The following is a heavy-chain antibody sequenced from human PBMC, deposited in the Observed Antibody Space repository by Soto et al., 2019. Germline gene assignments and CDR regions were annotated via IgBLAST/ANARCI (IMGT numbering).Heavy chain of an antibody. V-gene: IGHV4-31*03. CDR2: VYYSGST. Sequence: QVQLQESGPGLVKPSQTLSLTCTVPGGSISSGGYYWSWIRKHPGKGLEWIGYVYYSGSTYYNPSLRSRVTISVDTSKNPFFLKLSSVTAADTAVYYCARGCSGGSGYFDYWGQGTLVTVSS. J-gene: IGHJ4*02. CDR1: GGSISSGGYY. CDR3: ARGCSGGSGYFDY. D-gene: IGHD2-15*01.